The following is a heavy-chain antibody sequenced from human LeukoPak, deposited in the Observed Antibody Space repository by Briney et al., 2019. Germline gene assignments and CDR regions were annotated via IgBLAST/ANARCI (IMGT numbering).Heavy chain of an antibody. CDR3: ARGPSDFSISRFGMVVPRDGFDF. CDR1: GFTFNNYW. Sequence: GGSLRLSCVVSGFTFNNYWMTWVRQAPGKGLEWVANIKSDGREKYYAESVKGRDTISTDNAKDSLHLQINSLRADDTAVYYCARGPSDFSISRFGMVVPRDGFDFWGQGTMVTVPS. D-gene: IGHD3-3*01. J-gene: IGHJ3*01. V-gene: IGHV3-7*01. CDR2: IKSDGREK.